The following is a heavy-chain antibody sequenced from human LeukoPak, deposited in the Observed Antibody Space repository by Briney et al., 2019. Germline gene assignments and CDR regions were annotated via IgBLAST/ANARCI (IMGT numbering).Heavy chain of an antibody. CDR1: GYTFTIYY. Sequence: ASVKVSFTASGYTFTIYYMHWVRQAPGQGLEWMGIINPSGGSASYAQKFQGRVTMTRDMSTSTVYMELSSLRSEDTAVYYCARHKGSTMVRGVIAYNWFDPWGQGTLVTVSS. V-gene: IGHV1-46*01. D-gene: IGHD3-10*01. J-gene: IGHJ5*02. CDR2: INPSGGSA. CDR3: ARHKGSTMVRGVIAYNWFDP.